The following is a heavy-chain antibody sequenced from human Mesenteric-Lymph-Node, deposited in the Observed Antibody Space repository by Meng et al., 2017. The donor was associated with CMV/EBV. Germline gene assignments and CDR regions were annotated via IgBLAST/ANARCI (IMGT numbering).Heavy chain of an antibody. D-gene: IGHD6-13*01. J-gene: IGHJ5*02. CDR2: IRHILGIA. CDR3: AGAIAAAGRRWFDH. CDR1: GGTYGSYT. Sequence: QVQLLQSGAEVKKPGSSVKVSGKASGGTYGSYTISWVRQAPGQGLEWMGRIRHILGIANTEQNFQGRVTITADKATSTDYMELSSLRSEDTAVYYCAGAIAAAGRRWFDHWGQGTLVTVSS. V-gene: IGHV1-69*02.